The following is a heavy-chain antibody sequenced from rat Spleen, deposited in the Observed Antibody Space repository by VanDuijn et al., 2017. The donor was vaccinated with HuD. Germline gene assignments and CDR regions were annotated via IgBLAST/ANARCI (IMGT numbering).Heavy chain of an antibody. Sequence: EVQLVESGGGLVQPGRSLKLSCAASGFTFSDYNMAWVRQAPKKGLEWVATISYDGSDTYYRDSGKGRFTISRDNAKSTLYMQINSLRSEDTATYFCGKDMNYFSTYPFYLMGAWGQGTSVTVSS. J-gene: IGHJ4*01. CDR3: GKDMNYFSTYPFYLMGA. D-gene: IGHD1-2*01. CDR2: ISYDGSDT. CDR1: GFTFSDYN. V-gene: IGHV5-7*01.